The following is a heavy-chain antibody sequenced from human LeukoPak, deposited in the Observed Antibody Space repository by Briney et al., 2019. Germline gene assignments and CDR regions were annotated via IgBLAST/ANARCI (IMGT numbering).Heavy chain of an antibody. CDR1: TFTFSTYW. Sequence: PGGSLRLSCAASTFTFSTYWVTWVRQAPGKGPEFVANINQDGSVKNYVDSVKGRFTISRDNAKNSLYLQMNSLRADDTAVYYCARDPGSSSFDYWGQGTLVTVSS. D-gene: IGHD6-13*01. CDR3: ARDPGSSSFDY. J-gene: IGHJ4*02. CDR2: INQDGSVK. V-gene: IGHV3-7*01.